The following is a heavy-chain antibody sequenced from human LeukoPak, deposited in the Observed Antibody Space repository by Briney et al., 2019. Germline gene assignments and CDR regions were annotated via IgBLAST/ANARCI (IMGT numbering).Heavy chain of an antibody. V-gene: IGHV1-18*01. D-gene: IGHD3-22*01. Sequence: ASVKVSCKASGYTFTSYGISWVRQAPGQGLEWMGWIGAYNGNTNYAQKLQGRVTMTTDTSTSTAYMELRSLRSEDTAVYYCARDDAGSYYDSSGQAYWGQGTLVTVSS. J-gene: IGHJ4*02. CDR2: IGAYNGNT. CDR3: ARDDAGSYYDSSGQAY. CDR1: GYTFTSYG.